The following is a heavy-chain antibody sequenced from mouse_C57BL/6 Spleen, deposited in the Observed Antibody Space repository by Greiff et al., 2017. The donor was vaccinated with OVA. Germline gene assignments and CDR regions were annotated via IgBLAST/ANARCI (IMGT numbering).Heavy chain of an antibody. CDR1: GFSLTSYG. D-gene: IGHD2-5*01. J-gene: IGHJ4*01. V-gene: IGHV2-2*01. Sequence: QVQLQQSGPGLVQPSQSLSITCTVSGFSLTSYGVHWVRQSPGKGLEWLGVIWSGGSTDYNAAFISRLSISKDNSKSQVFFKMNSLQADDTAIYYCARRNSNYGGYYAMDYWGQGTSVTVSS. CDR2: IWSGGST. CDR3: ARRNSNYGGYYAMDY.